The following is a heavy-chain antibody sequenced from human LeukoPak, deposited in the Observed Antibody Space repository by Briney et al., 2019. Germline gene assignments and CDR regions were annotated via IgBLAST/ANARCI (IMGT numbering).Heavy chain of an antibody. J-gene: IGHJ5*02. CDR3: ARGRFGEWDNWFDP. CDR2: INPNSGAT. V-gene: IGHV1-2*02. Sequence: ASVKVSCKASGYTFTVYYIHWVRQAPGQGLEWMAWINPNSGATNYAQKFQGRVSMTRDTSISTAYMALSRLTSDDTAVYFCARGRFGEWDNWFDPWGQGTLVTVSS. CDR1: GYTFTVYY. D-gene: IGHD3-10*01.